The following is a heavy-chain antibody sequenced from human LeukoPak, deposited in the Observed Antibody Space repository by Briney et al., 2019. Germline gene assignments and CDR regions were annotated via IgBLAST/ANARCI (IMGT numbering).Heavy chain of an antibody. CDR2: ISGSGGST. CDR3: AKDFSRQLERRRWFCAFDI. V-gene: IGHV3-23*01. CDR1: GFTFSSYA. J-gene: IGHJ3*02. D-gene: IGHD1-1*01. Sequence: GGSLRLSCAASGFTFSSYAMSWVRQAPGKGLEWVSAISGSGGSTYYADSVKGRFTISRGNSKNTLYLQMNSLRAEDTAVYYCAKDFSRQLERRRWFCAFDIWGQGTMVTVSS.